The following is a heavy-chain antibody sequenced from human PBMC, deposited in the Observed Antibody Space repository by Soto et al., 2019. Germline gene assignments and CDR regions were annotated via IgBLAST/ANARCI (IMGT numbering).Heavy chain of an antibody. CDR1: GFTFSSYG. D-gene: IGHD6-13*01. CDR3: ARRSSNLVDLDY. CDR2: IWYVGGNE. Sequence: QVQLVESGGGVVQPGRSLRLSCAASGFTFSSYGMHWVRQAPGKGLEWVAVIWYVGGNEYYADSVKGRFTISRDNSKNTLYLEINSLRAEDTAVYCCARRSSNLVDLDYWGQGTLVTVSS. J-gene: IGHJ4*02. V-gene: IGHV3-33*01.